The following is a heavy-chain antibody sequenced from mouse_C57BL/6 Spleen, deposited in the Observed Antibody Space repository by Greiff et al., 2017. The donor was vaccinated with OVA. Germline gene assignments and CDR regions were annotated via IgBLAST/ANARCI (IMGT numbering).Heavy chain of an antibody. Sequence: VQLQQSGAVLARPGASVKLSCKASGYTFTSYGISWVKQRTGQGLEWIGEIYPRSGNTYYNEKFKGKATLTADKSSSTAYMELRSLTSEDSAVYFCATPGDYFDYWGQGTTLTVSS. V-gene: IGHV1-81*01. CDR1: GYTFTSYG. J-gene: IGHJ2*01. CDR3: ATPGDYFDY. CDR2: IYPRSGNT. D-gene: IGHD3-1*01.